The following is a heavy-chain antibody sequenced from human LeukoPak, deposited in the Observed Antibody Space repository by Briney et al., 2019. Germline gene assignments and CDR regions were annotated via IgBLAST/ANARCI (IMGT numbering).Heavy chain of an antibody. J-gene: IGHJ3*02. Sequence: GESLKISCQGSGSSFTSYWIGWVRQLPGKGLEWMGIIYPGDSDTRYSPSFQGQVTISADKSISTAYLQWSSLKASDTAMYYCARHHCSSTSCYPDIWGQGTMVTVSS. CDR2: IYPGDSDT. CDR1: GSSFTSYW. V-gene: IGHV5-51*01. CDR3: ARHHCSSTSCYPDI. D-gene: IGHD2-2*01.